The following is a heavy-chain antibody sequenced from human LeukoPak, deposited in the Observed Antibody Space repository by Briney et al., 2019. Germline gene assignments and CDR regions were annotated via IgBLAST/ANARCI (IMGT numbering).Heavy chain of an antibody. V-gene: IGHV1-46*01. CDR1: GYTFTSYY. Sequence: ASVKVSCKAPGYTFTSYYMHWVRQAPGQGLEWMGIINPSSGSTSYAEKFQGRVTMTRDTSTSTVYMELSSLRSEDTAVYYCARDRGAFDYWGQGTLVTVSS. J-gene: IGHJ4*02. D-gene: IGHD3-10*01. CDR2: INPSSGST. CDR3: ARDRGAFDY.